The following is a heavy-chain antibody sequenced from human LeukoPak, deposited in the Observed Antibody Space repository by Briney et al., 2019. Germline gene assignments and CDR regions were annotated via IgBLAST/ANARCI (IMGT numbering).Heavy chain of an antibody. CDR2: IGNSGGSA. V-gene: IGHV3-23*01. Sequence: QPGGSLRLSRAASGFTFSSYAMSWVRQAPGKGLEWVSLIGNSGGSAFYADSVMGRFTISRDNSKNTLYLQMSSLRVEDTAVYYCAKRASGSGTSLYYFDYWGQGTLVTVSS. CDR1: GFTFSSYA. D-gene: IGHD3-10*01. J-gene: IGHJ4*02. CDR3: AKRASGSGTSLYYFDY.